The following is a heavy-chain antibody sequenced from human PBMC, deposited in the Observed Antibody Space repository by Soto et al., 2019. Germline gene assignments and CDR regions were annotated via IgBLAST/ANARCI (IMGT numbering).Heavy chain of an antibody. CDR1: GFTFSSYG. CDR2: ISYDGSNK. J-gene: IGHJ6*02. D-gene: IGHD3-10*01. Sequence: QVQLVESGGGVVQPGRSLRLSCAASGFTFSSYGMHWVRQAPGKGLEWVAVISYDGSNKYYADSVKGRFTISRDNSKNTLYRQMNSLRAEDTAVYYCAKEGGYYGSGSYSVGENYYGMDVWGQGTTVTVSS. V-gene: IGHV3-30*18. CDR3: AKEGGYYGSGSYSVGENYYGMDV.